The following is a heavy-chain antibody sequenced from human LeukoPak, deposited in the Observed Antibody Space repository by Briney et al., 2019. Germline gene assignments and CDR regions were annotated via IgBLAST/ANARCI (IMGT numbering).Heavy chain of an antibody. CDR2: ISGSGGST. CDR3: AKADDIYDSSGYYSLTYYYFDY. Sequence: GGSLRLSCAASGFTFSSYAMSWVRQAPGKGLEWVSAISGSGGSTYYADSVKGRSTISRDNSKNTLYLQMNSLRAEDTAVYYCAKADDIYDSSGYYSLTYYYFDYWGQGTLVTVSS. CDR1: GFTFSSYA. D-gene: IGHD3-22*01. J-gene: IGHJ4*02. V-gene: IGHV3-23*01.